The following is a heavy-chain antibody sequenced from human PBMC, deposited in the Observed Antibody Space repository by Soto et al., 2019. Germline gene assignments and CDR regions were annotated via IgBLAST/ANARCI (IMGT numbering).Heavy chain of an antibody. CDR2: IYYSGST. V-gene: IGHV4-61*01. Sequence: SETLSLTCTVSGGSVSSGSYYWSWIGQPPGKGLEWIGYIYYSGSTNYNPSLKSRVTISVDTSKNQFSLKLSSVTAADTAVYYCARAVWGYYYDSSGYLFDYWGQGTLVTVS. CDR1: GGSVSSGSYY. J-gene: IGHJ4*02. CDR3: ARAVWGYYYDSSGYLFDY. D-gene: IGHD3-22*01.